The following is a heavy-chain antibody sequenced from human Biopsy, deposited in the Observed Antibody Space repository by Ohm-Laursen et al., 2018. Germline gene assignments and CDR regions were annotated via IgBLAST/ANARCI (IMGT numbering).Heavy chain of an antibody. CDR3: ARIPILIVPAALVYRHRRHLQGLDV. V-gene: IGHV2-70*16. J-gene: IGHJ6*02. CDR2: IDWDDAK. CDR1: GFSVNTRGMS. Sequence: TQTLTLTCTLSGFSVNTRGMSVTWIRQAPGKALEWLARIDWDDAKFYRESLKTRLAISKDTSENHVVLTLSDVDPVDTATYYCARIPILIVPAALVYRHRRHLQGLDVWGQGTTVIVSS. D-gene: IGHD2-2*01.